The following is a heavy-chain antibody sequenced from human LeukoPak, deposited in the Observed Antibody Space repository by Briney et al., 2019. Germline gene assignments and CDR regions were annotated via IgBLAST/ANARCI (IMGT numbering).Heavy chain of an antibody. Sequence: GGSLRLSCAASGFTFSTYAMSWVRQIPGKGLEWVSAISGSDDGTYYADSVKGRFTISRDNSKNTLYLQMNSLRAEDTAVYYCAKVSSGLYDYWGQGTLVTVSS. CDR3: AKVSSGLYDY. CDR1: GFTFSTYA. D-gene: IGHD6-19*01. CDR2: ISGSDDGT. V-gene: IGHV3-23*01. J-gene: IGHJ4*02.